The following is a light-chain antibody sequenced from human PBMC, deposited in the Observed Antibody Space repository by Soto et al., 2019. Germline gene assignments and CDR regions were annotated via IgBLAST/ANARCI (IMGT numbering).Light chain of an antibody. Sequence: EIVLTQSPGTLSLSPGEGATLSCRASQSVSSSSLAWYQQKVGQAPRLLIYGASSRATGIPDRFSGSGSGTEFTLTISRLEPEDFAVYFCQQYGSSPLTFGGGTKVEIK. CDR2: GAS. V-gene: IGKV3-20*01. CDR3: QQYGSSPLT. J-gene: IGKJ4*01. CDR1: QSVSSSS.